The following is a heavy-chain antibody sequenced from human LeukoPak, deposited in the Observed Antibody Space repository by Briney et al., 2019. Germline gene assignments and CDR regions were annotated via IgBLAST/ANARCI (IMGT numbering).Heavy chain of an antibody. CDR3: AKNGGSGYYFVAFDI. Sequence: GGSLRLSCAASGFTFSSYGMHWVRQAPGKGLEWVPVISYDGSNKYYADSVKGRFTISRDNSKNTLYLQMNSLRAEDTAVYYCAKNGGSGYYFVAFDIWGQGTMVTVSS. V-gene: IGHV3-30*18. CDR2: ISYDGSNK. J-gene: IGHJ3*02. D-gene: IGHD3-22*01. CDR1: GFTFSSYG.